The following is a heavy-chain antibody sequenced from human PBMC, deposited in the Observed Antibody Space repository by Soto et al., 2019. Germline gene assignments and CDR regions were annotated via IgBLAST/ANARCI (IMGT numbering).Heavy chain of an antibody. CDR2: ISSSSSTI. CDR3: ARDIGYYGSGSYYNVPDY. CDR1: GFTFSSYS. V-gene: IGHV3-48*02. Sequence: PGGSLRLSCAASGFTFSSYSMNWVRQAPGKGLEWVSYISSSSSTIYYADSVKGRFTISRDNAKNSLYLQMNSLRDEDTAVYYCARDIGYYGSGSYYNVPDYWGQGTLVTVSS. J-gene: IGHJ4*02. D-gene: IGHD3-10*01.